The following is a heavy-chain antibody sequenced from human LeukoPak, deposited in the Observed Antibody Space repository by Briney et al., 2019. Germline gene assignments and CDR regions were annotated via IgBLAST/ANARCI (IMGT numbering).Heavy chain of an antibody. V-gene: IGHV3-43D*03. D-gene: IGHD6-19*01. CDR2: ISWDGGST. CDR3: ARDLAGRFDP. Sequence: PGGSLRLSCAASGFTFDDYAMHWVRQAPGKGLEWVSLISWDGGSTYYADSVKGRFTISRDNSKNSLYLQMNSLRAEDTAVYYCARDLAGRFDPWGQGTLVTVSS. J-gene: IGHJ5*02. CDR1: GFTFDDYA.